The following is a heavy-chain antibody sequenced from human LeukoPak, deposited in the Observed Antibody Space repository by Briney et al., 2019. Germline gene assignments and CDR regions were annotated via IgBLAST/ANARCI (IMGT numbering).Heavy chain of an antibody. CDR1: GFTFSSYS. Sequence: GGSLRLSCAASGFTFSSYSMNWVRQAPGKGLEWISYITSRSTTIYYADSVKGRFTISRDNSKNTLYLQMNSLRAEDTAVYYCARVRYFDLILNYEYYFDYWGQGTLVTVSS. J-gene: IGHJ4*02. V-gene: IGHV3-48*01. CDR2: ITSRSTTI. CDR3: ARVRYFDLILNYEYYFDY. D-gene: IGHD3-9*01.